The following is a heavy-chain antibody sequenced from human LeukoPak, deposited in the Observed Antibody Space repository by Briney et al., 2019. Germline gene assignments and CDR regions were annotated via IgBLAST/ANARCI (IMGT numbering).Heavy chain of an antibody. CDR3: ARGPHRSYYDFWSGYSHFDY. J-gene: IGHJ4*02. Sequence: TSETLSLTCAVYGGSSSGYYWSWIRQPPGKGLEWIGEINHSGSTNYNPSLKSRVTISVDTSKNQFSLKLSSVTAADTAVYYCARGPHRSYYDFWSGYSHFDYWGQGTLVTVSS. D-gene: IGHD3-3*01. CDR2: INHSGST. V-gene: IGHV4-34*01. CDR1: GGSSSGYY.